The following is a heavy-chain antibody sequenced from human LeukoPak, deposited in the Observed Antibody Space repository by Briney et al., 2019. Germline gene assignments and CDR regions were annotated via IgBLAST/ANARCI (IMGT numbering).Heavy chain of an antibody. J-gene: IGHJ4*02. CDR1: GFTFSTYA. CDR3: AREGVAMVAATSYFDY. V-gene: IGHV3-30*04. D-gene: IGHD2-15*01. Sequence: GGSLRLSCAVSGFTFSTYAIHWVRQAPGKGLEWVAVISYDGANRYYADSVKGRFTISRDNSKNTLYLQMNSLRAEDTAVYYCAREGVAMVAATSYFDYWGQGTLVTVSS. CDR2: ISYDGANR.